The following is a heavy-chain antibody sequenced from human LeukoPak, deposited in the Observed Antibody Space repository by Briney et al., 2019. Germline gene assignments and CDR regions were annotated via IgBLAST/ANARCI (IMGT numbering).Heavy chain of an antibody. Sequence: ASVKVSCKASGYTFTSYYMHWVRQAPGQGLEWMGIINPSGGSTSYAQKFQGRVTMTRDTSTSTVYMELSSLRSEDTAVYYCARDAAPYNWNSTDAFDIWGQGTMVTVSS. D-gene: IGHD1-7*01. CDR2: INPSGGST. CDR3: ARDAAPYNWNSTDAFDI. J-gene: IGHJ3*02. CDR1: GYTFTSYY. V-gene: IGHV1-46*01.